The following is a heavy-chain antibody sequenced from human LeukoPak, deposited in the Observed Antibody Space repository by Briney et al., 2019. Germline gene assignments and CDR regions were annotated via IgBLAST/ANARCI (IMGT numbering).Heavy chain of an antibody. V-gene: IGHV4-34*01. CDR2: INHSGSS. CDR1: GGSFSGYY. CDR3: ARESRS. J-gene: IGHJ4*02. Sequence: PSETLSLTCAVYGGSFSGYYWSWIRQPPGKGLEWIGEINHSGSSNYNPSLKSRVTISVDTSKNQFSLKLSSVTAADTAVYYCARESRSWGQGTLVTVSS.